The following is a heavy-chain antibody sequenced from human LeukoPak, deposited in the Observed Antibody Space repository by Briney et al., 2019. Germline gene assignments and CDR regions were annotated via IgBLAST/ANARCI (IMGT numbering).Heavy chain of an antibody. Sequence: ASVKVSCKASGYTSTSYGISWVRQAPGQGLEWMGWISAYNGNTNYAQKLQGRVTMTTDTSTSTAYMELRSLRSDDTAVYYCARDSTSMVGFYYYGMDVWGQGTTVTVSS. CDR3: ARDSTSMVGFYYYGMDV. V-gene: IGHV1-18*01. CDR1: GYTSTSYG. CDR2: ISAYNGNT. D-gene: IGHD2-8*01. J-gene: IGHJ6*02.